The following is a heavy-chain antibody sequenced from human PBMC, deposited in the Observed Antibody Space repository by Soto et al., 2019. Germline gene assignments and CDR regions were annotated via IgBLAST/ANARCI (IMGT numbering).Heavy chain of an antibody. CDR1: GFTFGDYA. J-gene: IGHJ6*02. D-gene: IGHD3-3*01. CDR2: IRSKAYGGTT. CDR3: TREGYYDFWSGYYTIYYYGMDV. V-gene: IGHV3-49*04. Sequence: GSLRLSCTASGFTFGDYAMSWVRQAPGKGLEWVGFIRSKAYGGTTEYAASVKGRFTISRDDSKSIAYLQMNSLKTEDTAVYYCTREGYYDFWSGYYTIYYYGMDVWGQGTTVTVS.